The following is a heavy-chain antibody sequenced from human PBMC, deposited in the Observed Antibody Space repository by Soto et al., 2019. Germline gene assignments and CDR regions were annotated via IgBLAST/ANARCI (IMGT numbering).Heavy chain of an antibody. V-gene: IGHV1-69*01. J-gene: IGHJ6*02. Sequence: QVQLVQSGAEVKKPGSSVKVYCKASADTFSSSAFSWVRQAPGQGLEWMGGIIPFFHAANYAQRFQVRVTITPDESTRTVYMELSSLRADDTALYYCARDLISNYNNHGKDVLGQGTPVTVSS. CDR1: ADTFSSSA. CDR3: ARDLISNYNNHGKDV. CDR2: IIPFFHAA.